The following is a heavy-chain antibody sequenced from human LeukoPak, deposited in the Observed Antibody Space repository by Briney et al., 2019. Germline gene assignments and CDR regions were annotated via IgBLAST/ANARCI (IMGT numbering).Heavy chain of an antibody. D-gene: IGHD1-7*01. CDR1: GFTFSSYW. J-gene: IGHJ6*02. CDR3: AREVGNLAYYYYGMDV. CDR2: IKQDGSEK. V-gene: IGHV3-7*03. Sequence: GGSLRLSCAASGFTFSSYWMSWARQAPGKGLEWVANIKQDGSEKYYVDSVKGRFTISRDNAKNSLYLQMNSLRAEDTAVYYCAREVGNLAYYYYGMDVWGQGTTVTVSS.